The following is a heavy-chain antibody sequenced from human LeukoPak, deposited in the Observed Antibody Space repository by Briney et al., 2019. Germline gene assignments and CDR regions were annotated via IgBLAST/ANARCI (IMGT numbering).Heavy chain of an antibody. Sequence: GESLQISCTASGYSFTDNWITWVRRPPGKGLQWMGRMNPDDSHTQYIVSLQGHITMSADNSINTVHLQWTSLRASDSATYFCARNTGGTLNIWGQGTLVTVSS. J-gene: IGHJ4*02. D-gene: IGHD2/OR15-2a*01. CDR2: MNPDDSHT. CDR1: GYSFTDNW. V-gene: IGHV5-10-1*01. CDR3: ARNTGGTLNI.